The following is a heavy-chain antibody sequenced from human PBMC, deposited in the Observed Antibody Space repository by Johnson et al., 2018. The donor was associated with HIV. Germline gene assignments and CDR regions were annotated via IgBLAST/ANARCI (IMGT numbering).Heavy chain of an antibody. CDR3: AQENFEWELGAFEI. V-gene: IGHV3-30-3*01. CDR1: GFTFSSYA. D-gene: IGHD1-26*01. J-gene: IGHJ3*02. CDR2: ISYDGSNK. Sequence: QMPLVESGGSVVQPGRSLRLSCAASGFTFSSYALHLVRQAPGKGLAWVAVISYDGSNKYYTDSVRARFTISRANSKNTRYVQMNSLRAEDTAVYYWAQENFEWELGAFEIWGQGTMVTVSS.